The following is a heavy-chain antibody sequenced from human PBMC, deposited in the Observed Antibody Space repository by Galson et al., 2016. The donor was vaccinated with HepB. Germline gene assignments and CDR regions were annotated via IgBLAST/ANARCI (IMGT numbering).Heavy chain of an antibody. CDR2: IYSDGSA. D-gene: IGHD1-1*01. J-gene: IGHJ6*02. CDR1: GSTFSSSA. CDR3: GRDHRGYIESYHGLDV. V-gene: IGHV3-66*01. Sequence: RLSCAASGSTFSSSAMVSVRQAPRKGLEWASVIYSDGSAYYADSVKGRFTISRDNSRNTVLLQMNSLRVEDTAVYYCGRDHRGYIESYHGLDVWGHGTAVTVSS.